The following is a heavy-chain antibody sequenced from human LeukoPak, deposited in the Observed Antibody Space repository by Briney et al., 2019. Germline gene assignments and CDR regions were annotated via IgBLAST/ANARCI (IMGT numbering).Heavy chain of an antibody. J-gene: IGHJ4*02. D-gene: IGHD5-12*01. V-gene: IGHV4-39*07. CDR3: ARDPGGYDGAGY. CDR1: GGSISSSSYY. CDR2: IYYSGST. Sequence: SETLSLTCTVSGGSISSSSYYWGWIRQPPGKGLEGIGSIYYSGSTYYNPSLKSRVTISVDASKNQFSLKLSSVTAADTAVYYCARDPGGYDGAGYWGQGTLVTVSS.